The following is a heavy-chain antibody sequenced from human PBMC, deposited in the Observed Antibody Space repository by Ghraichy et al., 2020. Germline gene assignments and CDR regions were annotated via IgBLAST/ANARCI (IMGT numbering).Heavy chain of an antibody. CDR3: ARTASGAFDS. Sequence: GGSLRLSCAASGFIFSNYWMHWVRQAPGKGPVWVSHINSDESDISYAGSVKGRFTISRDNAKNTLNLQMNSLRAEDTAVYYCARTASGAFDSWGQGTLVTVSS. V-gene: IGHV3-74*01. D-gene: IGHD3-10*01. J-gene: IGHJ4*02. CDR1: GFIFSNYW. CDR2: INSDESDI.